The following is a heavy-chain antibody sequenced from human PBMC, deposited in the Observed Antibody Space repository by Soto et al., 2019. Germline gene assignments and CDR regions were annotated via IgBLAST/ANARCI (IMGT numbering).Heavy chain of an antibody. Sequence: ELQLMESGGGLVQPGGSLRLSCAASETTFRSYPMNWVRHGPGRGLEWISYISSSSNIIYYADSVRGRFTISRDNAKNPLYRQRDGLTADDTAVYYWGRGLGTGHLFDYWGQGTVVTVSS. D-gene: IGHD2-8*02. V-gene: IGHV3-48*01. CDR2: ISSSSNII. J-gene: IGHJ4*02. CDR3: GRGLGTGHLFDY. CDR1: ETTFRSYP.